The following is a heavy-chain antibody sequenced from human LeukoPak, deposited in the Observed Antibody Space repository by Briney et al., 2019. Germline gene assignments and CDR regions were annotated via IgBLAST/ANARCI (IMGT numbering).Heavy chain of an antibody. Sequence: SETLSLTCTVSGGSISSSSYYWGWIRQRPVKGLEWIGSIYYSGSTYYNPSLKSRVTISVDTSKNQFSLKLSSVTAADTAVYYCARRNPIAENLDYWGQGTLVTVSS. V-gene: IGHV4-39*01. CDR1: GGSISSSSYY. J-gene: IGHJ4*02. D-gene: IGHD2-21*01. CDR3: ARRNPIAENLDY. CDR2: IYYSGST.